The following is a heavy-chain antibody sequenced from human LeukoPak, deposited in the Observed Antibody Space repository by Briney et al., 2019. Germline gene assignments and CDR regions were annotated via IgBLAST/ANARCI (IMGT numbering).Heavy chain of an antibody. CDR1: GFTFSSYA. Sequence: GGSLRLSCAASGFTFSSYAMHWVRQAPGKGLEWVAVISYDGSNKYYADSVKGRFTISRDNSKNTLYLQMNSLRAEDTAVYYCTSVVFSSSGSHYWGQGTLVTVSS. D-gene: IGHD3-22*01. CDR3: TSVVFSSSGSHY. J-gene: IGHJ4*02. V-gene: IGHV3-30-3*01. CDR2: ISYDGSNK.